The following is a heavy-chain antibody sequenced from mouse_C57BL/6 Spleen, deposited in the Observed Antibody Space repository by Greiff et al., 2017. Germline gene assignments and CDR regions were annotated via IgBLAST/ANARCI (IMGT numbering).Heavy chain of an antibody. CDR3: TRGELRLRAKDY. CDR2: IYPGNSDT. CDR1: GYTFTSYW. V-gene: IGHV1-5*01. J-gene: IGHJ4*01. D-gene: IGHD3-2*02. Sequence: VQLQQSGTVLARPGASVKMSCKTSGYTFTSYWMHWVKQRPGQGLEWIGAIYPGNSDTSYNQKFKGKAKLTAVTSASTAYMELSSLTNEDSAVYYCTRGELRLRAKDYWGQGTSVTVSS.